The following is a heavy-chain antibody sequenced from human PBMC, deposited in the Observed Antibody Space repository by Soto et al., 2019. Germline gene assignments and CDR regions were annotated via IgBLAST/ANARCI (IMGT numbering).Heavy chain of an antibody. J-gene: IGHJ2*01. CDR2: IYYSGST. CDR1: GGSISSGGYY. D-gene: IGHD3-22*01. CDR3: ARVYDGSELYWYFDL. Sequence: SETLSLTCTVSGGSISSGGYYWSWIRQHPGKGLEWIGYIYYSGSTYYNPSLKSRVTISVDTSKNQFSLKLSSVTAADTAVYYCARVYDGSELYWYFDLWGRGTLVTVSS. V-gene: IGHV4-31*03.